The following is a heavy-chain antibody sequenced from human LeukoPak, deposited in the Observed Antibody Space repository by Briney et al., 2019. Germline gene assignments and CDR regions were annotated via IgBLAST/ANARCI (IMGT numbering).Heavy chain of an antibody. CDR1: GFTFSNYW. CDR3: ARGGGLDV. CDR2: IKQDGSAK. Sequence: GGSLRLSCAASGFTFSNYWMNWVRQAPGKGLEWVANIKQDGSAKYYVDSVKGRLTISRDNAKNSLYLQMSNLRAEDTAVYFCARGGGLDVWGQGATVTVSS. V-gene: IGHV3-7*03. J-gene: IGHJ6*02. D-gene: IGHD3-16*01.